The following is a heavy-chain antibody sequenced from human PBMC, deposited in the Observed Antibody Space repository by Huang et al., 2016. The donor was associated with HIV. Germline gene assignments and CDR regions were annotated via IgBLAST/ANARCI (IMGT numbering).Heavy chain of an antibody. D-gene: IGHD3-22*01. Sequence: QVQLVQSGAEVKKPGSSVKVSCKASGGTFSSYAIRWVRQAPGKGLEWMGGIIPICGTANYAQKFQGRVTIAADESTSTAYMELSSLRSEDTAVYYCARARGYYDSSVSYYFDYWGQGTLVTVSS. V-gene: IGHV1-69*13. CDR1: GGTFSSYA. J-gene: IGHJ4*02. CDR2: IIPICGTA. CDR3: ARARGYYDSSVSYYFDY.